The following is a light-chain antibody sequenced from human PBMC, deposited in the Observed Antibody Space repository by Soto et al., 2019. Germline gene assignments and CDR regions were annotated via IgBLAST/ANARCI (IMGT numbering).Light chain of an antibody. CDR3: QQYNSYSPT. CDR1: QSISSW. CDR2: DAS. V-gene: IGKV1-5*01. J-gene: IGKJ1*01. Sequence: IHMTQSASTLSASVGHRVTITCRASQSISSWLAWYQQKPGKAPKLLIYDASSLESGVPSRFSGSGSGTEFTLTISSLQPDDFATYYCQQYNSYSPTFGQGTKVDIK.